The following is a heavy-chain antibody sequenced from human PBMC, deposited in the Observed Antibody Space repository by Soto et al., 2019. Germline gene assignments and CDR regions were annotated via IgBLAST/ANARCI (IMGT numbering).Heavy chain of an antibody. CDR1: GYTFTSYA. Sequence: QVQLVQSGAEVKKPGASVKVSCKASGYTFTSYAMHWVRQAPGQRLEWMGWINAGNGNTKYSQKFQGRVTITRDTXXSTAYMELSSLRSEDTAVYYCARWEGSGYDYGMDVWGQGTTVTVSS. CDR2: INAGNGNT. V-gene: IGHV1-3*01. J-gene: IGHJ6*02. CDR3: ARWEGSGYDYGMDV. D-gene: IGHD6-19*01.